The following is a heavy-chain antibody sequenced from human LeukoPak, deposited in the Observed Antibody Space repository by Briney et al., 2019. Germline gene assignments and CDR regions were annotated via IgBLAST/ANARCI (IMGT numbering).Heavy chain of an antibody. J-gene: IGHJ4*02. CDR1: GFTFNNYA. CDR2: ISGSDAGT. CDR3: ARDRKSSQTLHDY. Sequence: SGGSLRLSCAASGFTFNNYAMSWVRQAPGKGLEWVSAISGSDAGTFYADSVKGRFTISRDNSKNTLYLQMNSLRAEDTAVYYCARDRKSSQTLHDYWGQGTLVTVSS. D-gene: IGHD1-14*01. V-gene: IGHV3-23*01.